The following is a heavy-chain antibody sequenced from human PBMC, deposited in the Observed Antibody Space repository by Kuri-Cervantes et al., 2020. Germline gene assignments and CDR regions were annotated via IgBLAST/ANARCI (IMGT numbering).Heavy chain of an antibody. V-gene: IGHV3-33*08. CDR1: GFTFSSSG. Sequence: GGALRLSCAASGFTFSSSGMHWVCQAPEKVLECVPGIWYDGSNKYYSDSVKGRFTISRDNSKNTLYLQMNSLRAEDTAVYYCARDLYSYGPGVYFGIDVWGQGTTVTVSS. CDR2: IWYDGSNK. D-gene: IGHD5-18*01. J-gene: IGHJ6*02. CDR3: ARDLYSYGPGVYFGIDV.